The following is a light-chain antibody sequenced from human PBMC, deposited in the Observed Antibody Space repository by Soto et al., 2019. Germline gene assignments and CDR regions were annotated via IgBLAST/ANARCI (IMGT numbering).Light chain of an antibody. CDR2: DDT. V-gene: IGLV3-21*02. CDR1: NIGSKS. Sequence: SYVLTQPPSVSVAPGQTATITCEGNNIGSKSVQWFQQRPGQAPVLVVYDDTDRPSGIPERFSGSNTANTATLTISRVEAGDEADYYCQVWDSSSAHFVFGTGTKVTVL. J-gene: IGLJ1*01. CDR3: QVWDSSSAHFV.